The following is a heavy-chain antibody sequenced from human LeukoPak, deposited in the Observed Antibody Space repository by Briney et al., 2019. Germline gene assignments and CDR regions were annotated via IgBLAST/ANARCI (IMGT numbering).Heavy chain of an antibody. Sequence: SETLSLTCTVSGGSISSSSYYWGWIRQPPGKGLEWIGSIYYSGSTYYNPSLKSRVTISVDTSKNQFSLKLSSVTAADTAVYYCARGTREGYDFWSGYYTPTYYYYYMDVWGKGTTVTVSS. D-gene: IGHD3-3*01. CDR1: GGSISSSSYY. J-gene: IGHJ6*03. CDR2: IYYSGST. V-gene: IGHV4-39*07. CDR3: ARGTREGYDFWSGYYTPTYYYYYMDV.